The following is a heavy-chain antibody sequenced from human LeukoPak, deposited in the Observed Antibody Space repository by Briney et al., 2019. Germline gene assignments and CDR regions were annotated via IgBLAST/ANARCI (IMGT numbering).Heavy chain of an antibody. V-gene: IGHV4-34*01. Sequence: SETLSLTCAVYGGSFSGYYWSWIRQPPGKGLEWIGEINHSGSTNYNPSLKSRVTISVDTSKNQFSLKLSSVTAADTAVYYCARNWSRGNKPYYYCYYMDVWGKGTTVTVSS. CDR2: INHSGST. CDR3: ARNWSRGNKPYYYCYYMDV. CDR1: GGSFSGYY. J-gene: IGHJ6*03. D-gene: IGHD3-10*01.